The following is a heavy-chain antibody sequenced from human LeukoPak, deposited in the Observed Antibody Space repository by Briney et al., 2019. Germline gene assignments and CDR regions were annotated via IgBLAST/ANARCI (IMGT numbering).Heavy chain of an antibody. CDR2: MNPNSGDT. CDR3: ARGLRRYCSSTSCPFDY. D-gene: IGHD2-2*01. CDR1: GYTFTNYE. J-gene: IGHJ4*02. Sequence: ASVKVSCKASGYTFTNYEINWVRQATGQGLEWMGWMNPNSGDTGYAEKFQGRATITRNTSISTAYMELNILRSEDTAVYYCARGLRRYCSSTSCPFDYWGQGTLVTVSS. V-gene: IGHV1-8*03.